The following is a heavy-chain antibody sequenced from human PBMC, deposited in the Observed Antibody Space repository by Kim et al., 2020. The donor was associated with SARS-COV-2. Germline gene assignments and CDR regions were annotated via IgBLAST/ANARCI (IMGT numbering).Heavy chain of an antibody. CDR1: GYTFTSYY. J-gene: IGHJ4*02. D-gene: IGHD6-19*01. CDR3: AREGQSLKHFDY. V-gene: IGHV1-46*01. Sequence: ASVKVSCKASGYTFTSYYMHWVRQAPGQGLEWMGVITPGGDATNYAQRFRGRVTMTRDASTSTLYMELTSLRSDDTAVYFCAREGQSLKHFDYWGQGTPVTVSS. CDR2: ITPGGDAT.